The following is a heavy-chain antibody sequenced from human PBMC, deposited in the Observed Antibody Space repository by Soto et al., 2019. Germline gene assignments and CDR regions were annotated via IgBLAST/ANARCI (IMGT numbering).Heavy chain of an antibody. CDR1: GDSVSTNSAT. Sequence: SQTLSLTCAISGDSVSTNSATWDWIRQSPSRGLEWLGRTYYRSKWYNDYAVSVEGRITINPDTSNNQVSLQLNSVTPDDTAVYYCAKGVPGIAVAGTGYFEHWGQGTLVTVSS. V-gene: IGHV6-1*01. D-gene: IGHD6-19*01. CDR2: TYYRSKWYN. J-gene: IGHJ1*01. CDR3: AKGVPGIAVAGTGYFEH.